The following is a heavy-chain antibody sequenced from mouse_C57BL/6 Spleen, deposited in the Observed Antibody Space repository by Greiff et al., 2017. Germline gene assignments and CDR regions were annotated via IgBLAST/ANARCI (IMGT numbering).Heavy chain of an antibody. J-gene: IGHJ1*03. CDR2: IDPSDSYT. V-gene: IGHV1-59*01. D-gene: IGHD2-1*01. Sequence: QVQLQQPGAELVRPGTSVKLSCKASGYTFTSYWMPWVQQRPGQGLEWIGVIDPSDSYTNYNQKFKGKATLTVDTSSSTASMQLSSLTSEDSAVYYWARPPLYGNYGYFDVWGTGTTVTVSS. CDR3: ARPPLYGNYGYFDV. CDR1: GYTFTSYW.